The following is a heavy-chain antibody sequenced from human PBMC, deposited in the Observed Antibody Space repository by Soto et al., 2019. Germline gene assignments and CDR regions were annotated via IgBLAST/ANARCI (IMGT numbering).Heavy chain of an antibody. Sequence: EVQLLESGGGLVQPGGSLRLSCAASGFTFSNYAMSWVRQAPGKGLEWVSVLSGSGDNTYYADSVKGRFTISRDNSKNTLYLQMNGLRAEDTAVYYCAKVDGGYSYASYYFYGMDVWGQGTTATVSS. J-gene: IGHJ6*02. D-gene: IGHD5-18*01. CDR1: GFTFSNYA. CDR2: LSGSGDNT. V-gene: IGHV3-23*01. CDR3: AKVDGGYSYASYYFYGMDV.